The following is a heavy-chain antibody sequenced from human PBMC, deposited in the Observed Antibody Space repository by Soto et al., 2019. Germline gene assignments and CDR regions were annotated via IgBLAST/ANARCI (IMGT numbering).Heavy chain of an antibody. CDR3: ARELAAAGPNFDY. CDR1: GFTFTSSA. D-gene: IGHD6-13*01. Sequence: SVKVSCKASGFTFTSSAMQWVRQARGQRLEWIGWIVVGSGNTNYAQKFQERVTITRDMSTSTAYMELSSLRSEDTAVYYCARELAAAGPNFDYWGQGTLVTVSS. V-gene: IGHV1-58*02. J-gene: IGHJ4*02. CDR2: IVVGSGNT.